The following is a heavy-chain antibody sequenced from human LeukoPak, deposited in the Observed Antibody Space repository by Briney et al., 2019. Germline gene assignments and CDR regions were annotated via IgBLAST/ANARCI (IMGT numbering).Heavy chain of an antibody. Sequence: SETLSLTCTVSGGSISSYYWSWIRQPPGKGLEWIGYIYYSGSTNYNPSLKSRVTISVDTSKNQFSLKLSSVTSADTAVYYCARWTGRLLDYWGRGTLVTVSS. V-gene: IGHV4-59*01. CDR3: ARWTGRLLDY. D-gene: IGHD3-10*01. CDR2: IYYSGST. J-gene: IGHJ4*02. CDR1: GGSISSYY.